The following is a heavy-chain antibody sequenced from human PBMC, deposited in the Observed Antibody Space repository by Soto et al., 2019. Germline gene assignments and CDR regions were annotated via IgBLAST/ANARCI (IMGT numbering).Heavy chain of an antibody. J-gene: IGHJ5*02. V-gene: IGHV3-53*01. CDR3: ARESRGYCSSTSCYDENWFDP. CDR1: GFTVSSNY. D-gene: IGHD2-2*01. CDR2: IYSGGST. Sequence: GGSLRLSCAASGFTVSSNYMSWVRQAPGKGLEWVSVIYSGGSTYYADSVKGRFTISRDNSENTLYLQMNSLRAEDTAVYYCARESRGYCSSTSCYDENWFDPWGQGTLVTVSS.